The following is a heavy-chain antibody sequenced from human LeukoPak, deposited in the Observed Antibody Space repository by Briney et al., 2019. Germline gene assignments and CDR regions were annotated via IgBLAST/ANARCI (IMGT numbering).Heavy chain of an antibody. Sequence: ASVKVSCKASGYTFTSYDINWVRQATGQGLEWMGWMNPNSGNTGYAQKFQGRVTITRNTSISTAYMELSSLRSEDTAVYYCATLPGEKGIDYWGQGTLVTVSS. D-gene: IGHD3-10*01. CDR1: GYTFTSYD. CDR2: MNPNSGNT. J-gene: IGHJ4*02. V-gene: IGHV1-8*03. CDR3: ATLPGEKGIDY.